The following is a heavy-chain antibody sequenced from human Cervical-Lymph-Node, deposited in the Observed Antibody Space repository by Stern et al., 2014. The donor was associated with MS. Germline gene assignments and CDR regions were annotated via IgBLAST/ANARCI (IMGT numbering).Heavy chain of an antibody. CDR3: TRHQAGIAAD. D-gene: IGHD6-13*01. Sequence: QVQLVQSGTEVKKPGSSVKVSCKASGGTFNSFDISWVRQAPGQGLEWLGGIIATFCTANYAQKLQGRVTFTVDESTSTVYMELSSLRAEDTAVYFCTRHQAGIAADWGQGTLVTVSS. V-gene: IGHV1-69*01. CDR2: IIATFCTA. CDR1: GGTFNSFD. J-gene: IGHJ4*02.